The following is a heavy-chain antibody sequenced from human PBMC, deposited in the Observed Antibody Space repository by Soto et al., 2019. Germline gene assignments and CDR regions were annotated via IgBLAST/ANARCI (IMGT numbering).Heavy chain of an antibody. D-gene: IGHD3-16*01. Sequence: GGSLRLSCAASGFTFXDXXXXXXXQAPGKGLEWVSSIGGSSSSIYYADSVKGWFTISRDNAKNSLFLQMNSLRAEDTAVYYCASQGGRGHYYFDYWGQGALVTVSS. V-gene: IGHV3-21*01. CDR2: IGGSSSSI. J-gene: IGHJ4*02. CDR3: ASQGGRGHYYFDY. CDR1: GFTFXDXX.